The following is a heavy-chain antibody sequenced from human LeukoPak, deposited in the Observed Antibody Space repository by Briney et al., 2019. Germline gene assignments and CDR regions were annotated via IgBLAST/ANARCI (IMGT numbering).Heavy chain of an antibody. Sequence: SETLSLTCTVSGGSISSYYWSWIRQPPGKGLEWIGYIYYSGSTNYNPSLKSRVTISVDTSKNQFSLKLSSMTAADTAVYYCARDQRLWFPFDYWGQGTLVTVSS. CDR2: IYYSGST. V-gene: IGHV4-59*12. J-gene: IGHJ4*02. CDR1: GGSISSYY. CDR3: ARDQRLWFPFDY. D-gene: IGHD3-10*01.